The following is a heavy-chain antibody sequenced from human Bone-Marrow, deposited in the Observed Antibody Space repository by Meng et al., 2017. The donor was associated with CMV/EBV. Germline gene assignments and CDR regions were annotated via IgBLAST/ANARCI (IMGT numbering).Heavy chain of an antibody. J-gene: IGHJ3*02. CDR2: ISSSGSTI. CDR3: ARGLRAAAAHDAFDI. D-gene: IGHD6-13*01. Sequence: GGSLRLSCAASGFTFSSYEMNWVRQAPGKGLEWVSYISSSGSTIYYADSVKGRFTISRDNAKNSLYLQMNSLRAGDTAVYYCARGLRAAAAHDAFDIWGQGTMVTVSS. V-gene: IGHV3-48*03. CDR1: GFTFSSYE.